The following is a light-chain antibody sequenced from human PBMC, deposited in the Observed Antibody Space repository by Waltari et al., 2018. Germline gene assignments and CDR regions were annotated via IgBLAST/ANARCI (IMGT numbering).Light chain of an antibody. V-gene: IGLV6-57*03. J-gene: IGLJ3*02. CDR3: QSYDTINWL. CDR2: EDY. Sequence: FLLTQPHSVSESPGQTVIISCTRSTGSIVTKYVQWYQQRPGSAPTLVIYEDYKRPSGVPEPFSASIDSSSNSASLSISGLRSEDEADYYCQSYDTINWLFGGGTRLTVL. CDR1: TGSIVTKY.